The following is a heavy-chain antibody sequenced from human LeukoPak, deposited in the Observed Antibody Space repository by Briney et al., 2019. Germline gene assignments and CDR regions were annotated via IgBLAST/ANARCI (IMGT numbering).Heavy chain of an antibody. CDR2: MNPNTGNT. Sequence: ASVKVSCKASTDTFINYDITWVRQATGQGLEWIGWMNPNTGNTGYAQNFQGRVTMTRDTSISTAHMELSSLRPEDTAVYYCAVTPSNLSHLDKWGQGTLVTISS. V-gene: IGHV1-8*01. CDR1: TDTFINYD. J-gene: IGHJ4*02. D-gene: IGHD4-11*01. CDR3: AVTPSNLSHLDK.